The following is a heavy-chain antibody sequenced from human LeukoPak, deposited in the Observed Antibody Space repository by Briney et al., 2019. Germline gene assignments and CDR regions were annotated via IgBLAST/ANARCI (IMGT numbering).Heavy chain of an antibody. J-gene: IGHJ6*03. D-gene: IGHD3-22*01. CDR3: ARAGRWLLTRGYYYYMDV. CDR1: GGSFSGYY. CDR2: INHSGST. V-gene: IGHV4-34*01. Sequence: SETLSLTCAVYGGSFSGYYWSWIRQPPGKGLEWIGEINHSGSTNYNPSLKSRVTISVDTSKNQSSLKLSSVTAADTAVYYCARAGRWLLTRGYYYYMDVWGKGTTVTVSS.